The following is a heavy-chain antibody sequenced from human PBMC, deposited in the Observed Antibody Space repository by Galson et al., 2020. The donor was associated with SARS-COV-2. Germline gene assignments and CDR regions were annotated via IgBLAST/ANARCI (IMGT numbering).Heavy chain of an antibody. CDR1: GFTFSSYG. D-gene: IGHD3-16*02. Sequence: GGSLRLSCAASGFTFSSYGMHWVRQAPGKGLEWVAVIWYDGSNKYYADSVKGRFTISRDNSKNTLYLQMNSLRAEDTAVYYCARGTITFGGVIVVNYYYYGMDVWGQGTTVTVSS. CDR2: IWYDGSNK. V-gene: IGHV3-33*01. CDR3: ARGTITFGGVIVVNYYYYGMDV. J-gene: IGHJ6*02.